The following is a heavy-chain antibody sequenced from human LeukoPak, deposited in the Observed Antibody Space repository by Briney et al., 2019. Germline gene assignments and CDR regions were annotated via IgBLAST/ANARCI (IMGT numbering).Heavy chain of an antibody. Sequence: SGRSLRLSCAASGFTFDDYAIHWVRQAPGKGLEWVSGISWNSGSIGYADSVKGRFTISRDNAKNSLYLQMNSLRAEDTALYYCAKDGSLGGSGRLYYYGMDVWGQGTTVTVSS. J-gene: IGHJ6*02. CDR3: AKDGSLGGSGRLYYYGMDV. CDR2: ISWNSGSI. CDR1: GFTFDDYA. D-gene: IGHD3-10*01. V-gene: IGHV3-9*01.